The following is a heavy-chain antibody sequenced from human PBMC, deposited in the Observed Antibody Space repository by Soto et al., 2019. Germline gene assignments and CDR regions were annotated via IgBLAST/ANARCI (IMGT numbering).Heavy chain of an antibody. D-gene: IGHD2-2*01. CDR2: IIPIFGTA. Sequence: QVQLVQSGAEVKKPGSSVKVSCKASGGTFSSYAISWVRQAPGQGLEWMGGIIPIFGTANYAQKFQGRVTITADESTSTAYMELSSLRSEDTAVYYCARDRGNCSSTRCYPNYYYYYGMDVWGQGTTVTVSS. V-gene: IGHV1-69*01. J-gene: IGHJ6*02. CDR1: GGTFSSYA. CDR3: ARDRGNCSSTRCYPNYYYYYGMDV.